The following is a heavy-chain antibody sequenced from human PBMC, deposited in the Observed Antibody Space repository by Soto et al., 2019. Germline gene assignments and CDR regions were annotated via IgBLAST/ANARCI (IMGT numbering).Heavy chain of an antibody. Sequence: GGSLRLSCAASGFTFDDYAMHWVRQAPGKGLEWVSGISWNSGSIGYADSVKGRFTISRDNAKNSLYLQMNSLRAEDTALYYCAKDIHRGVQLWLPGDYWGQGTLVTVSS. J-gene: IGHJ4*02. CDR2: ISWNSGSI. CDR1: GFTFDDYA. V-gene: IGHV3-9*01. CDR3: AKDIHRGVQLWLPGDY. D-gene: IGHD5-18*01.